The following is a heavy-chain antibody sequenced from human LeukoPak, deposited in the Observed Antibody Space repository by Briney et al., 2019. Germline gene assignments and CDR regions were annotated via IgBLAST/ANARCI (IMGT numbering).Heavy chain of an antibody. CDR1: GFTFSSYG. CDR2: IWYDGSNK. V-gene: IGHV3-33*01. D-gene: IGHD3-3*01. Sequence: PGRSLRLSCAASGFTFSSYGMHWVRQAPGKGLEWVAVIWYDGSNKYYADSVKGRFTISRDNSKNTLYLQTNSLRAEGTAVYYCARDGVGFDYWGQGTLVTVSS. J-gene: IGHJ4*02. CDR3: ARDGVGFDY.